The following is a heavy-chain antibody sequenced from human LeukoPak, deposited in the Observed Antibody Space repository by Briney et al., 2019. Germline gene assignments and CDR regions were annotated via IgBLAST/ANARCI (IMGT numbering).Heavy chain of an antibody. Sequence: SETLSLTCTVSGGSISSYYWSWIRQPPGKGLEWIGYIYYSGSTNYNPSLKSRVTISVDTSKNQFSLKLSSVTAADTAVYYCARANVPIVVVPAATWFDPWGQGTLVTVSS. D-gene: IGHD2-2*01. CDR2: IYYSGST. J-gene: IGHJ5*02. CDR3: ARANVPIVVVPAATWFDP. V-gene: IGHV4-59*08. CDR1: GGSISSYY.